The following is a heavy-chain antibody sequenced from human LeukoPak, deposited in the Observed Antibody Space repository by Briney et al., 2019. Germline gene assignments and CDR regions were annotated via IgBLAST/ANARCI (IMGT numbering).Heavy chain of an antibody. J-gene: IGHJ4*02. CDR2: IYSGGST. CDR3: ARERYGSGSYYFDY. V-gene: IGHV3-53*01. CDR1: GFTVSNNY. D-gene: IGHD3-10*01. Sequence: PGGSLRLSCAASGFTVSNNYMSWVRQAPGKGLEWVSVIYSGGSTYYADSVKGRFTISRDNSKNTLYLQMNSLRAEDTAVYYCARERYGSGSYYFDYWGQGTLVTVSS.